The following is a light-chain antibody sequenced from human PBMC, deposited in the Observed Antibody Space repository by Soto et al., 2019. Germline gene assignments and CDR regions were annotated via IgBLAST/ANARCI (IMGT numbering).Light chain of an antibody. CDR1: QSVASSS. Sequence: EIVLTQSPGTLSLSPGDRATLSCRASQSVASSSLAWYQQKPGQAPRLLIYGASIRATGIPDRFSGSGSGTDFTLTISRLEPEDFAVYYCHQYAWSPLTFGPGTKVDI. CDR2: GAS. CDR3: HQYAWSPLT. J-gene: IGKJ3*01. V-gene: IGKV3-20*01.